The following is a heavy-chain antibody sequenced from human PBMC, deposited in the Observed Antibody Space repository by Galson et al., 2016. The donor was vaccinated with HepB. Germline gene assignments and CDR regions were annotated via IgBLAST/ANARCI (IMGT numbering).Heavy chain of an antibody. CDR2: IDWDDDK. J-gene: IGHJ4*02. V-gene: IGHV2-70*04. CDR1: EFSLDTRQMR. CDR3: ALRSGKYYLAFDY. Sequence: PALVKPTQTLTLTCTFSEFSLDTRQMRVSWIRQPPGKTLEWLARIDWDDDKFYSPSLKTRLTISKDTSKNQVVLTMTNMDPVDTATYFCALRSGKYYLAFDYWGQGILVTVSS. D-gene: IGHD3-10*01.